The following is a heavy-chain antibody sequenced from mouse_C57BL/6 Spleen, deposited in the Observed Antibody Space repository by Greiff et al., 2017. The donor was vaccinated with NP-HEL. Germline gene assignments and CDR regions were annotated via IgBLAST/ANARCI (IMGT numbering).Heavy chain of an antibody. D-gene: IGHD2-3*01. J-gene: IGHJ3*01. Sequence: EVQLVESGGGLVQPGGSMKPSCVASGFTFSNYWMNWVRQSPEKGLEWVAQIRLKSDNYATHYAESVKGRFTISRDDSKSSVYLQMNNLRAEDTGIYYCTVGFYDTLFAYWGQGTLVTVSA. CDR3: TVGFYDTLFAY. CDR2: IRLKSDNYAT. V-gene: IGHV6-3*01. CDR1: GFTFSNYW.